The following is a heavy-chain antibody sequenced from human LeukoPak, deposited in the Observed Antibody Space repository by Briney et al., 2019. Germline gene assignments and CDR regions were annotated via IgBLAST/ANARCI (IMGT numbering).Heavy chain of an antibody. D-gene: IGHD2-2*01. V-gene: IGHV1-8*01. CDR1: GYTFTDHD. J-gene: IGHJ5*02. CDR2: IHPRSGYS. Sequence: ASVKVSCKTSGYTFTDHDGNWVRQAPGQRLEWLGYIHPRSGYSESAQRFQGRLSMTRDVSTDTAYMELSTLTSDDTAVYYCARVTSGMRYNWFDPWGQGTLIIVSS. CDR3: ARVTSGMRYNWFDP.